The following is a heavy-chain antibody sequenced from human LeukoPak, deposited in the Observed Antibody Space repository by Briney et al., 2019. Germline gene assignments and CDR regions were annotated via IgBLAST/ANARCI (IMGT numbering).Heavy chain of an antibody. CDR3: AKLSDFWSGYHDY. CDR1: GYTFTGYY. V-gene: IGHV1-2*02. Sequence: ASVEVSCKASGYTFTGYYMHWVRQAPGQGLEWMGWINPNSGGTNYAQKFQGRVTMTRDTSISTAYMELSRLRSDDTAVYYCAKLSDFWSGYHDYWGQGTLVTVSS. J-gene: IGHJ4*02. D-gene: IGHD3-3*01. CDR2: INPNSGGT.